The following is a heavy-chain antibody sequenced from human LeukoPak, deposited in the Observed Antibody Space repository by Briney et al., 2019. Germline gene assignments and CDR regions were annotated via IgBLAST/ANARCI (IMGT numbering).Heavy chain of an antibody. CDR3: AKMDARTTAMRGMDV. CDR1: GLIFSNYA. Sequence: GGSLRLSCAASGLIFSNYAMSWVRQAPGKGLEWVSGISGGGGTTYYADSVKGRFTISRDNSQNTLYLQMNSLRADDTAVYYCAKMDARTTAMRGMDVWGQGTTVTVSS. J-gene: IGHJ6*02. D-gene: IGHD5-18*01. CDR2: ISGGGGTT. V-gene: IGHV3-23*01.